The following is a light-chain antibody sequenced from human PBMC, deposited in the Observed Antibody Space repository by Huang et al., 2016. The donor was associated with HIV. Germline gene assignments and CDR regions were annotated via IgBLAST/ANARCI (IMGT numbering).Light chain of an antibody. CDR2: GAS. CDR1: QTFLYMSNNGNY. V-gene: IGKV4-1*01. J-gene: IGKJ4*01. Sequence: DIVMTQSPDSLAVALGERVTIKFKSSQTFLYMSNNGNYLAGYPQRPRQPPRLLIHGASARESRVPERFSGSGSETDFTLTISGLQAEDVAVYYCQQYYSTPTFGGGTKVEI. CDR3: QQYYSTPT.